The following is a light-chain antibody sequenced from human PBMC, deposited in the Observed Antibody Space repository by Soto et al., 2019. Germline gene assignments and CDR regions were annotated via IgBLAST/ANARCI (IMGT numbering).Light chain of an antibody. CDR3: SSYTSSSTLGI. CDR2: DVS. V-gene: IGLV2-14*03. J-gene: IGLJ1*01. CDR1: SSDVGGYNF. Sequence: SVLTQPASVSGSPGQSITISCTGTSSDVGGYNFVSWYQQHPGKAPKLMIYDVSNRPSGVSNRFSGSKSGNTASLTISGLQAEDEADYYCSSYTSSSTLGIFGNGTKVTVL.